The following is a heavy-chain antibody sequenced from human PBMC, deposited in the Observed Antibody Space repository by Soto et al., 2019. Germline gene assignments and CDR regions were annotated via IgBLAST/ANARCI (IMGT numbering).Heavy chain of an antibody. CDR2: MNPGSGDT. Sequence: ASVKVSYKASGYSFTNNDVSWVRQATGQGLEWMGWMNPGSGDTGYAQKFQGRVTMTRDISIATAYMELSSLRSDDTAIYYCARMATFGSLNWFDPWGQGNLVTVSS. D-gene: IGHD3-16*01. CDR3: ARMATFGSLNWFDP. J-gene: IGHJ5*02. CDR1: GYSFTNND. V-gene: IGHV1-8*01.